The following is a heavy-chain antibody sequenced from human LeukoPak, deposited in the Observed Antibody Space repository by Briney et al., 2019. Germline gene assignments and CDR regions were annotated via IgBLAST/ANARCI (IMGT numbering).Heavy chain of an antibody. J-gene: IGHJ4*02. CDR2: IRSKANSYAT. CDR1: GFTFSGSA. CDR3: FFIKVGGDY. V-gene: IGHV3-73*01. Sequence: GGSLRLSCAASGFTFSGSAMHWVRQASGKGLEWVGRIRSKANSYATAYAASVKGRFTISRDNAKNSLYLQMNSLRAEDTAVYYCFFIKVGGDYWGQGTPVTVSS.